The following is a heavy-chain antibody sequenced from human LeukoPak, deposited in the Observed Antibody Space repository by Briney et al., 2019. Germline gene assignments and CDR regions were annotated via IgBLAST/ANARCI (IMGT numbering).Heavy chain of an antibody. CDR3: VKEYHSRGFGAYFDY. CDR1: KFTFSHYG. D-gene: IGHD3-3*01. V-gene: IGHV3-30*18. Sequence: GGSLRLSCTASKFTFSHYGMQWVRQAPGKGLEWVAVISSDGSIKAYADSVKGRFTLSRDNSINTVDLQMNSLRAEDTAVYYCVKEYHSRGFGAYFDYWGQGTLVTVSS. J-gene: IGHJ4*02. CDR2: ISSDGSIK.